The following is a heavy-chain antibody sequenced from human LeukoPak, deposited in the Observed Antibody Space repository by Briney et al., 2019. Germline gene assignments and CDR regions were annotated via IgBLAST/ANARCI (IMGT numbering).Heavy chain of an antibody. CDR2: INPNSGGT. CDR3: ARVTSGSFHFDY. D-gene: IGHD1-26*01. V-gene: IGHV1-2*06. CDR1: GYTFTGYY. Sequence: GASVKVSCKASGYTFTGYYMHWVRQAPGQGLEWMGRINPNSGGTNYAQKFQGRVTMTRDTSISTAYMELSRLRSDDTAVYYCARVTSGSFHFDYWGQGTLVTASS. J-gene: IGHJ4*02.